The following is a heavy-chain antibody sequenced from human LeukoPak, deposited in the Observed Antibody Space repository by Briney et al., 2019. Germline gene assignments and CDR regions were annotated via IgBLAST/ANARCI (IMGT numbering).Heavy chain of an antibody. D-gene: IGHD1-26*01. CDR2: IYYSGST. CDR3: ARLGHPREPWDY. V-gene: IGHV4-39*01. CDR1: GGSISSYY. J-gene: IGHJ4*02. Sequence: PSETLSLTCTVSGGSISSYYWGWIRQPPGKGLEWIGSIYYSGSTYYNPSLKSRVTISVDTSKNQFSLKLSSVTAADTAVYYCARLGHPREPWDYWGQGTLVTVSS.